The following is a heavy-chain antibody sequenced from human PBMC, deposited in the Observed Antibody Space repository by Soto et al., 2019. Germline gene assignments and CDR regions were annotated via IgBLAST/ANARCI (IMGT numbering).Heavy chain of an antibody. Sequence: GSAVKVSCKASGGTFSSYAISWVRQAPGQGLEWMGGIIPIFSTPNYAQKFQGGVTITADESTSTAYMELSSLRSEDTAVYYCARDNGKREYYDRRLDPLDIWSQGTRVTV. V-gene: IGHV1-69*13. J-gene: IGHJ3*02. D-gene: IGHD3-22*01. CDR2: IIPIFSTP. CDR3: ARDNGKREYYDRRLDPLDI. CDR1: GGTFSSYA.